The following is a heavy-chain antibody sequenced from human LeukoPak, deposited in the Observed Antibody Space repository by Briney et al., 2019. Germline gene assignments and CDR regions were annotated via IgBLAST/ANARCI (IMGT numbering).Heavy chain of an antibody. CDR2: IIPIFGTA. CDR3: AGRFLEWLRGAFDI. CDR1: GYTFTSYG. D-gene: IGHD3-3*01. V-gene: IGHV1-69*13. Sequence: ASVKVSCKASGYTFTSYGISWVRQAPGQGLEWMGGIIPIFGTANYAQKFQGRVTITADESTSTAYMELSSLRSEDTAVYYCAGRFLEWLRGAFDIWGQGTMVTVSS. J-gene: IGHJ3*02.